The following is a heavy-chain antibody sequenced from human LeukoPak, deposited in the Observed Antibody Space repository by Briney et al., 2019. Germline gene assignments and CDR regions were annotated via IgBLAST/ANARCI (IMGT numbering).Heavy chain of an antibody. D-gene: IGHD1-1*01. CDR3: ARQRYSDY. CDR2: IKEDGSEN. V-gene: IGHV3-7*01. CDR1: GFTFSRYW. Sequence: GGSLRLSCAASGFTFSRYWMTWVRQAPGKGLEWVANIKEDGSENAYVESVKGRFTISRDNAKNSLYLQLNSLRAEDTAVYFCARQRYSDYWGQGTLVTVSS. J-gene: IGHJ4*02.